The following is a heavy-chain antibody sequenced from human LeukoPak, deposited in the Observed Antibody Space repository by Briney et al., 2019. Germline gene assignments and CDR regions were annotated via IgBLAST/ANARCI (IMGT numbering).Heavy chain of an antibody. J-gene: IGHJ4*02. Sequence: TEGSLRLSCATSGFTFSINAMSWVRQAPGRGLEWVSVISDSGDSTYYADSVKGRFTISRDNSKNTVYLQMNSLRAEDTAVYYCEKVGIVVGGDYYDYWGQGTLVTVSS. D-gene: IGHD3-22*01. CDR2: ISDSGDST. CDR1: GFTFSINA. CDR3: EKVGIVVGGDYYDY. V-gene: IGHV3-23*01.